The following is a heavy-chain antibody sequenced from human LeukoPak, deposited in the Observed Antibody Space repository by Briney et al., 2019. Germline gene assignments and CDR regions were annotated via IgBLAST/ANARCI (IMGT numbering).Heavy chain of an antibody. V-gene: IGHV4-59*08. D-gene: IGHD3-22*01. CDR1: GGSISSYY. CDR2: IYYSGST. CDR3: ARLHDSSGYYRNDY. Sequence: SETLSLTCTVSGGSISSYYWSWIRQSPGKGLEWIGYIYYSGSTNYNPSLKSRVTISVDTSKNQFSLKLSSVTAADTAVYYCARLHDSSGYYRNDYWGQGTLVTVSS. J-gene: IGHJ4*02.